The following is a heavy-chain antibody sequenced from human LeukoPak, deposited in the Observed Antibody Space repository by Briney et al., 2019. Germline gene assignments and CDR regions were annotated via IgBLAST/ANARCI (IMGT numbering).Heavy chain of an antibody. CDR3: ARRGITMVRGVD. V-gene: IGHV4-34*01. J-gene: IGHJ4*02. CDR1: GGSFSGYY. D-gene: IGHD3-10*01. CDR2: INHSGST. Sequence: SETLSLTCAVYGGSFSGYYWSWIRQPPGKGLEWIGEINHSGSTNYNPSLKSRVTISVDTSKNQFSLKLSSVTAADTAVYYCARRGITMVRGVDWGQGTLVTVSS.